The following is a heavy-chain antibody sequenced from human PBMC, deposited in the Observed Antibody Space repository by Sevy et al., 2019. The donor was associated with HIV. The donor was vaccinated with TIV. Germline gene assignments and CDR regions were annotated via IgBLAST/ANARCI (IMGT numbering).Heavy chain of an antibody. D-gene: IGHD5-18*01. J-gene: IGHJ4*02. CDR1: GYTFSHYA. CDR2: ITSGSSGT. Sequence: GGSLRLSCEASGYTFSHYAMSWVRQAPGKGLEWVSAITSGSSGTYYAGSVKGRFTISRDNSKDTLYLQLHSLRPEDTAINYWAKDRGRTAMSALESWGQGTLVTVSS. V-gene: IGHV3-23*01. CDR3: AKDRGRTAMSALES.